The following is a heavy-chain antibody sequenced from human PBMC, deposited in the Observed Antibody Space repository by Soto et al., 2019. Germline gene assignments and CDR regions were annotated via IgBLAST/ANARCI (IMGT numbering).Heavy chain of an antibody. J-gene: IGHJ5*02. D-gene: IGHD3-9*01. V-gene: IGHV4-59*01. Sequence: SETLSLTCTVSGGSISSYYWSWIRQPPGKGLEWIGYIYYSGSTNYNPSLKSRVTISVDTSKNQFSLKLSSVTAADTAVYYCARAGDYDILTGLKRGFWFDPWGQGTLVTVSS. CDR2: IYYSGST. CDR3: ARAGDYDILTGLKRGFWFDP. CDR1: GGSISSYY.